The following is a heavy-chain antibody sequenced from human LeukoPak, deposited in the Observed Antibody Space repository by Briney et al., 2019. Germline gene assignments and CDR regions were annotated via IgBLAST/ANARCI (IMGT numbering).Heavy chain of an antibody. J-gene: IGHJ3*02. CDR2: IFYSGST. Sequence: ASETLSLTCTVSGYSISSGYYWGWVRQPPGKALEWIGNIFYSGSTYYSPSLKSRVTISLDTSRNQFSLKLNSVTAADTAVYYCAKSNGYGLIDIWGQGTMVTVSS. CDR1: GYSISSGYY. V-gene: IGHV4-38-2*02. D-gene: IGHD3-10*01. CDR3: AKSNGYGLIDI.